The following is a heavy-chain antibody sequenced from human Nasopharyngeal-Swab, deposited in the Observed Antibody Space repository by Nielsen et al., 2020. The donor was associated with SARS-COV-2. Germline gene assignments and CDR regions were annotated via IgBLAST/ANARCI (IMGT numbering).Heavy chain of an antibody. CDR2: ISYDGSNK. D-gene: IGHD5-24*01. CDR1: GFTFSSYA. CDR3: ARGDGYNYPFDY. J-gene: IGHJ4*02. Sequence: GGSLRLSCAASGFTFSSYAMPWVRQAPGKGLEWVAVISYDGSNKYYADSVKGRFTISRDNSKNTLYLKMNSLRAEDTAVYYCARGDGYNYPFDYWGQGTLVTVSS. V-gene: IGHV3-30-3*01.